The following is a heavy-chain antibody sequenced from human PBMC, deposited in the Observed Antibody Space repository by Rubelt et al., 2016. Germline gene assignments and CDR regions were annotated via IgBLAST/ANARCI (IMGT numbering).Heavy chain of an antibody. J-gene: IGHJ4*02. CDR2: INTNTGNP. D-gene: IGHD3-10*01. CDR3: ARGMRWFGVNY. V-gene: IGHV7-4-1*02. CDR1: GYTFTSYA. Sequence: QVQLVQSGSELKKPGDSVKVSCKASGYTFTSYAMNWVRQAPGQGLEWMGWINTNTGNPTYAQGYKGRIALNLDASVRTEYLQIRSLRAEDVAVYYCARGMRWFGVNYWGKGTLVTVSS.